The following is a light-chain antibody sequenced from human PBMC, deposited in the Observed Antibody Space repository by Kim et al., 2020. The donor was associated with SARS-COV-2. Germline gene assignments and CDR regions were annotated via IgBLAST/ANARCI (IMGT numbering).Light chain of an antibody. CDR2: GAS. Sequence: ASVGDRVTITCRASQTISTYLNWYQQKPGKAPKLLVFGASNLQIGLPSRFSGSGSGTDFTLTISNLQPDDFATYFCQQSYSTPPYTFGQGTKLEI. CDR1: QTISTY. CDR3: QQSYSTPPYT. J-gene: IGKJ2*01. V-gene: IGKV1-39*01.